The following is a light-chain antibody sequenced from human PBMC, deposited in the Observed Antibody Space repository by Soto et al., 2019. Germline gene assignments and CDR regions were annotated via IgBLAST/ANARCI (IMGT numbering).Light chain of an antibody. CDR3: QQYGSSGT. Sequence: EIVLIQSPATLSLSPGEGATLSCRASQSVSNNYLAWYQQKPGQAPRLLIYGASNRATGIPDRFCGSGSGTDFTLTISRLEPEDFAVYYCQQYGSSGTFGQGTKVDIK. J-gene: IGKJ1*01. V-gene: IGKV3-20*01. CDR1: QSVSNNY. CDR2: GAS.